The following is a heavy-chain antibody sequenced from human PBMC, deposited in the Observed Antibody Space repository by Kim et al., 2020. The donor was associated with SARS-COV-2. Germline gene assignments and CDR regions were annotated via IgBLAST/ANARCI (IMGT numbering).Heavy chain of an antibody. V-gene: IGHV1-18*01. CDR3: ARVVVVPAAWAYYYMDV. CDR2: ISAYNGNT. J-gene: IGHJ6*03. D-gene: IGHD2-2*01. Sequence: ASVKVSCKASGYTFTSYGISWGRQAPGQGLEWMGWISAYNGNTNYAKKLQGRVTMTTDTSTSTAYMELRSLRSDDTAVYYCARVVVVPAAWAYYYMDVWGKGTTVTVSS. CDR1: GYTFTSYG.